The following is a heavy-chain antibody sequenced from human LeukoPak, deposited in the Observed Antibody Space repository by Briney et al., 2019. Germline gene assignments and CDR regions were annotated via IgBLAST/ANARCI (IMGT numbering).Heavy chain of an antibody. CDR1: GDSFSSNSAA. V-gene: IGHV6-1*01. D-gene: IGHD6-13*01. CDR2: TYYRSRWYN. Sequence: SQTLSLTCAISGDSFSSNSAAWNWIRQSPSRGLEWLGRTYYRSRWYNDYAVSVKSRITINPDTSKNQFSLQLNSVTPEDTAVYYCASSITAAGDFDYWGQGTLVTVSS. CDR3: ASSITAAGDFDY. J-gene: IGHJ4*02.